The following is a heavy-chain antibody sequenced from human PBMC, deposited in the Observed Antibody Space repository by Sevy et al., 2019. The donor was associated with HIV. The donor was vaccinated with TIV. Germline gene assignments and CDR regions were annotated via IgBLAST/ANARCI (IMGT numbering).Heavy chain of an antibody. CDR1: GFIFRSYA. Sequence: GGSLRLSCAASGFIFRSYAMSWVRQAPGKGLEWVSGISGSGGSTYYADSVKGRFTISRDNFKNTLYLQMTSLRAEDTAVYYCAKAGATKDGMDVWGQGTTVTVSS. CDR3: AKAGATKDGMDV. V-gene: IGHV3-23*01. J-gene: IGHJ6*02. CDR2: ISGSGGST. D-gene: IGHD5-12*01.